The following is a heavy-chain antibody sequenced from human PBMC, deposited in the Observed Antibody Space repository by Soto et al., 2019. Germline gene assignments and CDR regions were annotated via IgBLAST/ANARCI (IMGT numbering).Heavy chain of an antibody. Sequence: EVRLVESGGGLVQPGRPLRLSCIASGFTFDDHVMHWVRRAPGKGLEWVAGIQWSSGSLDYANSVKGRFTISRDNAKKSLYLQRSRLRREDTALYYCVKGVQNPGPIKGWGYCLDQWGQGTQVNVSS. CDR1: GFTFDDHV. J-gene: IGHJ4*02. CDR2: IQWSSGSL. CDR3: VKGVQNPGPIKGWGYCLDQ. D-gene: IGHD1-20*01. V-gene: IGHV3-9*01.